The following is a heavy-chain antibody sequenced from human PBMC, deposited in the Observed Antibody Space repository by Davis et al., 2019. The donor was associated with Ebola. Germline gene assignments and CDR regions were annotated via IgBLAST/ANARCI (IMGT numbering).Heavy chain of an antibody. CDR2: ISGGGDST. V-gene: IGHV3-23*01. Sequence: GESLKISCAASGFTFSTYSMSWVRQAPGKGLEWVSAISGGGDSTFYADSVKGRFTISRDNSKKTLYLQMNSLRAEDTAVYYCAKSGLSFGVVKYHYGMDVWGKGTTVTVSS. CDR1: GFTFSTYS. CDR3: AKSGLSFGVVKYHYGMDV. D-gene: IGHD3-3*01. J-gene: IGHJ6*04.